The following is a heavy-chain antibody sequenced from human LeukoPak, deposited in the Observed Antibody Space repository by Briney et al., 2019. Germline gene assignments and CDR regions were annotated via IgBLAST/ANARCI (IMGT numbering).Heavy chain of an antibody. V-gene: IGHV3-74*01. CDR1: GFTFSSYW. D-gene: IGHD2-21*02. Sequence: GGSLRLSCAASGFTFSSYWMHWVRQGPGKGLVWVSRINSDGSSTSYADSVKGRFTISRDNAKNTLYLQMNSLRAEDTAVYYCARVGGYCGGDCSGYWGQGTLVTVSS. CDR3: ARVGGYCGGDCSGY. J-gene: IGHJ4*02. CDR2: INSDGSST.